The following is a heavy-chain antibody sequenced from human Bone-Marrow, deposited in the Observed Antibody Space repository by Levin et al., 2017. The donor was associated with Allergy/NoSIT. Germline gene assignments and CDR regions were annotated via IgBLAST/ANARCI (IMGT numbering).Heavy chain of an antibody. CDR2: VNTNGSGT. D-gene: IGHD3-10*01. J-gene: IGHJ4*02. CDR3: VRAITLVRGVTANFDY. V-gene: IGHV3-74*01. Sequence: PGGSLRLSCAASGFTFNRYWMHWVRQAPGKGLVWVSRVNTNGSGTRYADSVKGRFTISRDNAKNTLYLQMNSLRAEDTAVYYCVRAITLVRGVTANFDYGGQGILVTVSS. CDR1: GFTFNRYW.